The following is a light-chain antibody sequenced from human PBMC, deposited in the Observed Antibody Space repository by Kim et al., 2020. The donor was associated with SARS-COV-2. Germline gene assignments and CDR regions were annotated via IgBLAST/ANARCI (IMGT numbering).Light chain of an antibody. Sequence: GQGVTISCSGSTSDIGTNTVNWYQQLPGAAPKLLIYRNDQRPSGVPDRFSGSKSGTSASLAISGLQSEDEADYSCASWSDSLHAPVFGGGTKLTVL. V-gene: IGLV1-44*01. CDR3: ASWSDSLHAPV. J-gene: IGLJ3*02. CDR1: TSDIGTNT. CDR2: RND.